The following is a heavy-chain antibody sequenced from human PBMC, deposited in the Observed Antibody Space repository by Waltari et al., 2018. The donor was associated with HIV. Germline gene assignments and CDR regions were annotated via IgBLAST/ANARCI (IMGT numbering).Heavy chain of an antibody. CDR3: ARAATDYYDSSGYLSY. CDR1: GYTFSGYF. CDR2: INPKSGDT. D-gene: IGHD3-22*01. Sequence: QVQLVQSGAEVKKPGASVKVSCKASGYTFSGYFIHWVRQAPGQGLEWMGWINPKSGDTNFAQKFQGWVTLTSDTYKSIAYMELSRLNFDDTAVYFCARAATDYYDSSGYLSYWGQGTLVTVSS. V-gene: IGHV1-2*04. J-gene: IGHJ4*02.